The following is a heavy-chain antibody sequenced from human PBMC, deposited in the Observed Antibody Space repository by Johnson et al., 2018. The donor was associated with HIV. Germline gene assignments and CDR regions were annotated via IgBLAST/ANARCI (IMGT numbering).Heavy chain of an antibody. V-gene: IGHV3-30*04. CDR1: GFTFSSYA. D-gene: IGHD6-6*01. CDR3: ARDSSLTRI. CDR2: ISYDGSNK. J-gene: IGHJ3*02. Sequence: QVQLVESGGGVVQPGRSLRLSCAASGFTFSSYAMHWVRQAPGKGLEWVAVISYDGSNKFYADSVKGRFTISRDKSKKTLNLQMNSLRVDDTAVDYCARDSSLTRIWGQGTMVTVSS.